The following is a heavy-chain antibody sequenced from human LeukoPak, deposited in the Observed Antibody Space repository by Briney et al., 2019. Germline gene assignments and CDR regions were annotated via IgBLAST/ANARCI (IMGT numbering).Heavy chain of an antibody. D-gene: IGHD6-19*01. CDR2: ISSSSSYI. CDR3: AREQLAVAGRSVDY. J-gene: IGHJ4*02. V-gene: IGHV3-21*01. Sequence: PGGSLRLSCAASGFTFSSYSTNWVRQAPGKGLEWFSSISSSSSYIYYADSVKGRFTISRDNAKNSLYLQMNSLRAEDTAVYYCAREQLAVAGRSVDYWGQGTLVTVSS. CDR1: GFTFSSYS.